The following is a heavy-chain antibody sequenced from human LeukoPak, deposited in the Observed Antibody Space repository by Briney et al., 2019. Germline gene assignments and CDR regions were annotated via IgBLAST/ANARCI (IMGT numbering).Heavy chain of an antibody. CDR2: ISGSGGGT. J-gene: IGHJ4*02. CDR1: GFTFSSYG. D-gene: IGHD6-19*01. CDR3: AKTGSGWWFDY. Sequence: GGSLRLSCAASGFTFSSYGMSWVRQAPGKGLEWVSGISGSGGGTNYADSVKGRFTISRDNSKNTLYLQMNSLRADDTAVYYCAKTGSGWWFDYWGQGTLVTVSS. V-gene: IGHV3-23*01.